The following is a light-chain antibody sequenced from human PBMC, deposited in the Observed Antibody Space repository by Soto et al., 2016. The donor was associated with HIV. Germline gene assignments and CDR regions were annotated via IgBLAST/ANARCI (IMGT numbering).Light chain of an antibody. CDR3: QVWDSSSDSL. Sequence: SYELTQPPSVSVAPGKTASITCGGNNIGSKSVHWYQQKPGQAPVLVVYDDRDRPSGIPERFSGSNSGNTATLIINRVEAGDEADYYYQVWDSSSDSLFGGGTKLTVL. J-gene: IGLJ2*01. CDR2: DDR. CDR1: NIGSKS. V-gene: IGLV3-21*03.